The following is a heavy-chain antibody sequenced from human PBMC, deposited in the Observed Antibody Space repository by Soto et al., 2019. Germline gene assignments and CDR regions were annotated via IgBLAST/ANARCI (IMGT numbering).Heavy chain of an antibody. J-gene: IGHJ4*02. CDR1: SGSFSGYY. CDR3: ARAPKVSGSSQTRPDF. Sequence: SETLSLTCSIYSGSFSGYYWSWIRQPPGKGLEWIGEISQSGNTNYSPSLKSRVSISIDTSKKQFSLNLASVSAADTAVYYCARAPKVSGSSQTRPDFWGQGTMVTVSS. CDR2: ISQSGNT. V-gene: IGHV4-34*01. D-gene: IGHD6-6*01.